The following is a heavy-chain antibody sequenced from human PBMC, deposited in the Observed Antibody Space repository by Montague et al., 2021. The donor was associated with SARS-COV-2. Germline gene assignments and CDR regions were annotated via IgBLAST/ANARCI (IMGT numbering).Heavy chain of an antibody. V-gene: IGHV4-4*02. CDR2: IYHSGST. D-gene: IGHD3-10*01. J-gene: IGHJ4*02. CDR3: ASRGAGWFGSNPERFDY. Sequence: SETLSLTCAVSSGSISNSQRWSWVRQPPGKGLEWIGEIYHSGSTNYNPSLKSRVTISVDKSKNQFSLKLNSVTAADTAVYYCASRGAGWFGSNPERFDYWGQGTLVTVSS. CDR1: SGSISNSQR.